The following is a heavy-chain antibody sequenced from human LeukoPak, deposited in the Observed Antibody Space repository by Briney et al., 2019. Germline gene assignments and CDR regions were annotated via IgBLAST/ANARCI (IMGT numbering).Heavy chain of an antibody. V-gene: IGHV3-33*06. D-gene: IGHD4-17*01. CDR1: GFTFSSYG. CDR2: IWYDGSNK. J-gene: IGHJ4*02. CDR3: AKDRDTDYGDYFGFFDY. Sequence: GWSLRLSCAASGFTFSSYGMHWVRQAPGKGLEWVAVIWYDGSNKYYADSVKGRFTISRDNSKNTLYLQMNSLRAEDTAVYYCAKDRDTDYGDYFGFFDYWGQGTLVTVSS.